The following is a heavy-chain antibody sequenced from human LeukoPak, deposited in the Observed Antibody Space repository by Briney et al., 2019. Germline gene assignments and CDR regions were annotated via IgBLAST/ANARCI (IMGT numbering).Heavy chain of an antibody. CDR1: GFTFSSNW. CDR2: INTDGRST. Sequence: PGGSLRLSCAASGFTFSSNWMHWVRQAPGKGLVWVSRINTDGRSTSYADSVKGRFTISRDNSKNTLYLQMNSLRAEDTAVYYCAKDHKGIQLWLPYYYYYGMDVWGQGTTVTVSS. CDR3: AKDHKGIQLWLPYYYYYGMDV. D-gene: IGHD5-18*01. V-gene: IGHV3-74*01. J-gene: IGHJ6*02.